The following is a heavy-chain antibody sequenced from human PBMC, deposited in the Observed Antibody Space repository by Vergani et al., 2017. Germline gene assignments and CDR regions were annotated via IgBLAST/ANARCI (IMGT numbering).Heavy chain of an antibody. D-gene: IGHD6-6*01. CDR1: GGPFSSYA. V-gene: IGHV1-69*01. J-gene: IGHJ6*02. CDR2: TIPIFGTA. CDR3: ARDPPRAARPQSPGLGYYGMDV. Sequence: QVQLVQSGAEVKKPGSSVKVSCKASGGPFSSYAISWVRQAPGQGLEWMGGTIPIFGTANYAQKFQGRVTITADESTSTAYMELSSLRSDDTAVYYCARDPPRAARPQSPGLGYYGMDVWGQGTTVTVSS.